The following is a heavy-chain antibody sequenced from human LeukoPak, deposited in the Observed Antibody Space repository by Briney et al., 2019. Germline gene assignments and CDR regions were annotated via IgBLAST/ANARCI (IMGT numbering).Heavy chain of an antibody. CDR3: TGQVRYYDSSGYSDY. Sequence: PSETPSLPCTLCGGPISGYYWSWIRQPPGKGLEGIGYIYYSGSTNYNPSLKSRVTMSLATPKNQFSLTLSSVTAADTAVYYGTGQVRYYDSSGYSDYWGQGTLVTVSS. CDR1: GGPISGYY. CDR2: IYYSGST. J-gene: IGHJ4*02. V-gene: IGHV4-59*08. D-gene: IGHD3-22*01.